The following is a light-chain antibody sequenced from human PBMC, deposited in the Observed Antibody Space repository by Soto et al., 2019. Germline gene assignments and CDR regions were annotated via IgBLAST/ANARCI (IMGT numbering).Light chain of an antibody. J-gene: IGKJ1*01. CDR1: QSVSSNY. V-gene: IGKV3-20*01. Sequence: ERVLTQSPGTLYLSQGERATLSCRASQSVSSNYVAWYQQKPGQAPRLLIYGASSRATGIPDRFGGSGSETDVTLTGIRLEPEDFADYYCQQYGSSPWTFSQETKVEV. CDR2: GAS. CDR3: QQYGSSPWT.